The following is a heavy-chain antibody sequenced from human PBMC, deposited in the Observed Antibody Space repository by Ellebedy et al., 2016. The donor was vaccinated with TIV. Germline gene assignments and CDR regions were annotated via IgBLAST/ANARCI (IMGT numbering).Heavy chain of an antibody. D-gene: IGHD1-26*01. V-gene: IGHV3-23*01. Sequence: PGGSLRLSCAASGFTFSHYGMSWVRQAPGKGLEWVSAISTIGNTHYAESVRGRFTISRDNSKNTLYMQMNSLRVEDTATYYCATQMWDSNYWGQGTLVTVSS. CDR3: ATQMWDSNY. CDR2: ISTIGNT. CDR1: GFTFSHYG. J-gene: IGHJ4*02.